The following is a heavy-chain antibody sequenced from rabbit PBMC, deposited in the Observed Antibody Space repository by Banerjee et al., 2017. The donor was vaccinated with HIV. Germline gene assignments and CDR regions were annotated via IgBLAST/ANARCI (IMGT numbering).Heavy chain of an antibody. CDR3: ARELAGVIGWNINL. CDR1: GFSFSNKYV. CDR2: INTSSGNT. Sequence: QEQLEESGGDLVKPEGSLTLTCTASGFSFSNKYVMCWVRQAPGKGLEWIACINTSSGNTVYASWAKGRFTISRASSTTVTLQMTSLTAADTATYFCARELAGVIGWNINLWGQGTLVTV. J-gene: IGHJ4*01. V-gene: IGHV1S45*01. D-gene: IGHD4-1*01.